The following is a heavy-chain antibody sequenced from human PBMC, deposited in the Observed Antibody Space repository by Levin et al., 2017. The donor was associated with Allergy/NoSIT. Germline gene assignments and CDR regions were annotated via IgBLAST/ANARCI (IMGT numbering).Heavy chain of an antibody. CDR2: IKPDGSGA. D-gene: IGHD5-24*01. Sequence: LSLTCAASGYTFRNHWMSWLRQAPGKGLDWVAHIKPDGSGAQYVDSVQGRFTVSRDNAKRSLYLQMNSLRAEDTAVYYCVRWRWLQSEFDCWGQGTLVTVSS. J-gene: IGHJ4*02. CDR3: VRWRWLQSEFDC. CDR1: GYTFRNHW. V-gene: IGHV3-7*01.